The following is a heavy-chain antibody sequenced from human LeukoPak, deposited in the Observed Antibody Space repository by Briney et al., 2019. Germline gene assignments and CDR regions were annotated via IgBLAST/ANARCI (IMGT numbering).Heavy chain of an antibody. J-gene: IGHJ5*02. CDR1: GYTFTGYY. CDR2: ISANSGNT. V-gene: IGHV1-18*04. D-gene: IGHD3-3*01. Sequence: ASVKVSCKASGYTFTGYYIHWVRQAPGQGLEWMGWISANSGNTKFAQKVQGRTTMTTDTSTSTAYMELRSLRSDDTAIYYCARDRHYDASTVFDPWGQGTLVTVSS. CDR3: ARDRHYDASTVFDP.